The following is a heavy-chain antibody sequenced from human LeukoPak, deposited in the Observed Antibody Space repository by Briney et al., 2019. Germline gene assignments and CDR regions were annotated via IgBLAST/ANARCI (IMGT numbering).Heavy chain of an antibody. J-gene: IGHJ4*02. CDR2: IGGSGADT. V-gene: IGHV3-23*01. CDR3: GIRDTSDYYAF. D-gene: IGHD3-22*01. Sequence: GGSLRLSCAASGFTFSSYPMSWVRQAPGKGLEWVSGIGGSGADTYYADSVKGRFTISRGNSKNALYLQMNGLRADDTAVYYCGIRDTSDYYAFWGQGTLVTVSS. CDR1: GFTFSSYP.